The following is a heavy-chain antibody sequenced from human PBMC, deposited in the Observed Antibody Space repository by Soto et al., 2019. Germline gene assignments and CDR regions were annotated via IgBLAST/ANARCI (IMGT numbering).Heavy chain of an antibody. CDR3: AKVMCSGGSCYSSCGMGV. V-gene: IGHV3-23*01. CDR1: GFTFSYYA. J-gene: IGHJ6*02. D-gene: IGHD2-15*01. Sequence: PWGSLRLSCAASGFTFSYYAMSWVRLAQGKGLEWDSTISGSGSSTYHADSVRGRFSISRDNSKNTVYLQMNSQRDEDSAVYYCAKVMCSGGSCYSSCGMGVWGQGTTVTVSS. CDR2: ISGSGSST.